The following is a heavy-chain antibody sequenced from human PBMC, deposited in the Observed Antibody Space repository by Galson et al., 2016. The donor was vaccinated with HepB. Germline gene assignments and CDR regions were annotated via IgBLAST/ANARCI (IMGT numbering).Heavy chain of an antibody. CDR1: GFAFSSYA. CDR2: ISDSGRTT. V-gene: IGHV3-23*01. CDR3: ANLRGGYSGPRYYDYYNGVDV. Sequence: SLRLSCAASGFAFSSYAMSWVRQAPGKGLEWVSAISDSGRTTYYTDSVKGRFTISRDNSRNTLHLQMNSLTAEDTAIYYCANLRGGYSGPRYYDYYNGVDVWGQGTTVTVSS. D-gene: IGHD5-12*01. J-gene: IGHJ6*02.